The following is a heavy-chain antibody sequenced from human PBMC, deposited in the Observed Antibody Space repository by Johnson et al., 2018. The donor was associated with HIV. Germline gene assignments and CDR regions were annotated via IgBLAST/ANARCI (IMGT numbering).Heavy chain of an antibody. CDR1: GFTFSSYA. V-gene: IGHV3-23*04. Sequence: VQLVESGGGVVQPGGSLRLSCAASGFTFSSYAMSWVRQAPGKGLEWVSAISGSGGSTYYADSVKGRFTISRDNSKNTLYLQMNSLRAEDTAVYYCAKDLIADYGDFGRAFDIWGQGTMVTVSS. CDR3: AKDLIADYGDFGRAFDI. J-gene: IGHJ3*02. CDR2: ISGSGGST. D-gene: IGHD4-17*01.